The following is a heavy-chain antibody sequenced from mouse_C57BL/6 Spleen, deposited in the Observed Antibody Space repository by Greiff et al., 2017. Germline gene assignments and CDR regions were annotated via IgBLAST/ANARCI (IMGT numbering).Heavy chain of an antibody. D-gene: IGHD1-1*01. CDR1: GFSLTSYG. V-gene: IGHV2-2*01. CDR2: IWSGGST. CDR3: ASPVVAEYYYAMDY. Sequence: VQLQESGPGLVQPSQSLSITCTVSGFSLTSYGVNWVRQSPGKGLEWLGVIWSGGSTDYNAAFKSRLSISKDNSKSQVFFKMNNLQADDTAIYYCASPVVAEYYYAMDYWGQGTSVTVSS. J-gene: IGHJ4*01.